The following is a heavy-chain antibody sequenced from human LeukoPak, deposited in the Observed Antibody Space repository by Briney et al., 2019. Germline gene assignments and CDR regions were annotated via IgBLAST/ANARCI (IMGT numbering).Heavy chain of an antibody. CDR2: IYYSGST. V-gene: IGHV4-59*01. J-gene: IGHJ4*02. CDR1: GGSISSYY. CDR3: ARLPSGVAVAGTRDY. Sequence: SETLSLTCTVSGGSISSYYWSWIRPPPGKGLEWIGYIYYSGSTNYNPSLKSRATISVDTSKNQFSLKLSSVTAADTAVYYCARLPSGVAVAGTRDYWGQGTLVTVSS. D-gene: IGHD6-19*01.